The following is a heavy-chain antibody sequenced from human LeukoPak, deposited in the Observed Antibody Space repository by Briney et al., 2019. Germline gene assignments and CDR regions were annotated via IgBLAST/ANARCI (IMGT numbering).Heavy chain of an antibody. CDR1: GFTFSSYS. Sequence: PGGSLRLSCAASGFTFSSYSMNWVRQAPGKGLEWVSSISSSSSYIYYADSVKGRFTISRDNAKNSLYLQMNSLRAEDTAVYYCARAPLMAIAGDAFDIWGQGTMVTVSS. J-gene: IGHJ3*02. CDR3: ARAPLMAIAGDAFDI. D-gene: IGHD6-13*01. V-gene: IGHV3-21*01. CDR2: ISSSSSYI.